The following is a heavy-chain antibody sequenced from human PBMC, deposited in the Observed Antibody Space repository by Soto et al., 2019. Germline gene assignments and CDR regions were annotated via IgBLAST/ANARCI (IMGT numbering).Heavy chain of an antibody. D-gene: IGHD1-1*01. CDR1: GGSISSYY. CDR3: ARVPAPWYNWKDVGYFDY. J-gene: IGHJ4*02. CDR2: IYYSGST. Sequence: QVQLQESGPGLVKPSETLSLTCTVSGGSISSYYWSWIRQPPGKGLEWIGYIYYSGSTNYNPSLRSRVTISVDTSKNRFSLKLSSVTAADTAVYYCARVPAPWYNWKDVGYFDYWGQGTLVTVSS. V-gene: IGHV4-59*01.